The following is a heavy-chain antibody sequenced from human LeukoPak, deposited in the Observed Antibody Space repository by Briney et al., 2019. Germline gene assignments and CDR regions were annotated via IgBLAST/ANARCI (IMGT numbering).Heavy chain of an antibody. CDR1: GYTLTELS. CDR3: ATTMIVPKPPFDI. J-gene: IGHJ3*02. V-gene: IGHV1-24*01. Sequence: ASVKASCKVSGYTLTELSMHWVRQAPGKGLEWMGGFDPEDGETIYAQKFQGRVTMTEDTSTDTAYMELSSLRSEDTAVYYCATTMIVPKPPFDIWGQGTMVTVSS. CDR2: FDPEDGET. D-gene: IGHD3-22*01.